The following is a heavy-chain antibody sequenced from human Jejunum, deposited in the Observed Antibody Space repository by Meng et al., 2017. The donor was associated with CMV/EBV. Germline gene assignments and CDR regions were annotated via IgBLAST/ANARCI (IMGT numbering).Heavy chain of an antibody. V-gene: IGHV3-23*01. CDR1: GFNFSSYA. D-gene: IGHD6-19*01. Sequence: CAGSGFNFSSYAMSWVRQAPGKGLEWVSTISGSGGSTYYADSVKGRFNFSRDNSKNTLYLQMNSLRADDTAVYYCAKTASGWYSPSDYWGQGTLVTVSS. CDR3: AKTASGWYSPSDY. J-gene: IGHJ4*02. CDR2: ISGSGGST.